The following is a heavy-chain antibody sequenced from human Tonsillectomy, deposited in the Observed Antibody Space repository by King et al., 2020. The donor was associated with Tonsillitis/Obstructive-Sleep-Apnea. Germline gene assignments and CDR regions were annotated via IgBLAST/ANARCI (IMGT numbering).Heavy chain of an antibody. V-gene: IGHV3-53*01. Sequence: VQLVESGGGLIQPGGSLRLSCAASGFTVSSNYMSWVRQAPGKGLEWVSVIYSGGSTYYAHSVKGRFTISRDNSKNTLYLQMNSLRAEDTAVYYCARASIAAAWYYFDYWGQRTLVTVSS. J-gene: IGHJ4*02. CDR2: IYSGGST. CDR1: GFTVSSNY. D-gene: IGHD6-13*01. CDR3: ARASIAAAWYYFDY.